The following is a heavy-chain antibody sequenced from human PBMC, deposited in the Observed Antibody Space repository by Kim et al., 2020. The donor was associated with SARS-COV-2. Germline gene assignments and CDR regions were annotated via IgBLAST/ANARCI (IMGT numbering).Heavy chain of an antibody. Sequence: GGSLRLSCAASGFTFSSHGMSWVRQAPGKGLEWVSTISGTGSNTYYADSVKGRFTISRDNSKNTLYLQMNSLRAEDTAIYYCAKVRGGSSWFDAFDVWGQGTMVTVSS. CDR1: GFTFSSHG. CDR2: ISGTGSNT. V-gene: IGHV3-23*01. D-gene: IGHD6-13*01. CDR3: AKVRGGSSWFDAFDV. J-gene: IGHJ3*01.